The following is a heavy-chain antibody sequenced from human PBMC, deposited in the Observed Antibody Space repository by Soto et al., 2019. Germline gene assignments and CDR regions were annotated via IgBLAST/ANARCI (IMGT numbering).Heavy chain of an antibody. D-gene: IGHD6-13*01. V-gene: IGHV3-30*18. CDR1: GFSFSSYG. CDR2: ISDDGTFK. Sequence: QRQLVDYGGGVVQPGRSLRLSCEASGFSFSSYGMHWVRQAPGKGLEWVAVISDDGTFKDYADSVKGRFTISRDNSENTLFLQMNSLGPNDTAVYYCAKDYGPKAPYPYSNTHTDFWGLGTRVTVSS. J-gene: IGHJ4*02. CDR3: AKDYGPKAPYPYSNTHTDF.